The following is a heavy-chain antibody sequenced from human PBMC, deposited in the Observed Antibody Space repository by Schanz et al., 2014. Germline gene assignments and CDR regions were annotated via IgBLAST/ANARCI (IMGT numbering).Heavy chain of an antibody. Sequence: QVQLQQWGAGLLKPSETLSLTCDVYGGSFSGYFWSWIRQPPGKGLEWIGEINHSANNYYNPSLKSRVTISVDTSKTQFSLKLSSVTAADTAVYYCARDVGGCSSSTSCYAFEIWGQGTMVTVSS. V-gene: IGHV4-34*02. J-gene: IGHJ3*02. D-gene: IGHD2-2*01. CDR2: INHSANN. CDR1: GGSFSGYF. CDR3: ARDVGGCSSSTSCYAFEI.